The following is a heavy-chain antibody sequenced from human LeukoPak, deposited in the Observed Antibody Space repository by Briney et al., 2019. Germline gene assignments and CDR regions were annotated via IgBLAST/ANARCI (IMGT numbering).Heavy chain of an antibody. V-gene: IGHV1-2*02. Sequence: ASVKVSCKASGYTFTGYYMHWVRQAPGQGLEWMGWINPNSGGTNYAQKFQGRVTMTRDTSISTAYMDLSRLRSDDTAVYYCAREGLVEMATIFDYWGQGTLVTVSS. CDR3: AREGLVEMATIFDY. CDR1: GYTFTGYY. CDR2: INPNSGGT. D-gene: IGHD5-24*01. J-gene: IGHJ4*02.